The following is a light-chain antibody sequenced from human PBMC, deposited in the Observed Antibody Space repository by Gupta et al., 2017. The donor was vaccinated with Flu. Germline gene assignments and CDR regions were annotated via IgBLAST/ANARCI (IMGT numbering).Light chain of an antibody. CDR1: SSDVGGYIY. CDR2: DVS. CDR3: CSYAGTYTSYV. J-gene: IGLJ1*01. V-gene: IGLV2-11*03. Sequence: VTLSFPGTSSDVGGYIYVSGYQQHPDKAPKLMIYDVSKRPSGFPDRFSGSKSGNTASLTISGLQAEDEADYYCCSYAGTYTSYVFGTGTKVTVL.